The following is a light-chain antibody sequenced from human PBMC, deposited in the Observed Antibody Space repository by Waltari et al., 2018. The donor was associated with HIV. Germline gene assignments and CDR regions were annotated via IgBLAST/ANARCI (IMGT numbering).Light chain of an antibody. CDR3: QTWGTGIVV. V-gene: IGLV4-69*01. CDR1: SGHSSYV. CDR2: LNSDGSH. Sequence: QLVLTQSPSASASLGASVKLTCTLSSGHSSYVIAWHQQQPKKGPRYLMKLNSDGSHFKGDGIPDRFSGSSSGAERYLTISSLQSEDEADYYCQTWGTGIVVFGVGTKLTVL. J-gene: IGLJ2*01.